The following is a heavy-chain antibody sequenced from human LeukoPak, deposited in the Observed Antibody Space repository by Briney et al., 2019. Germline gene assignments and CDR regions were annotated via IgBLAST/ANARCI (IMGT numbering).Heavy chain of an antibody. CDR2: IIPIFGTA. Sequence: SVKVSCKASGGTFSSYAIGWVRQAPGQGLEWMGGIIPIFGTANYAQKFQGRVTITADESTSTAYMELSSLRSEDTAVYYCARVEWVRPAKDYYYGMDVWGQGTTVTVSS. D-gene: IGHD1-26*01. J-gene: IGHJ6*02. CDR3: ARVEWVRPAKDYYYGMDV. CDR1: GGTFSSYA. V-gene: IGHV1-69*13.